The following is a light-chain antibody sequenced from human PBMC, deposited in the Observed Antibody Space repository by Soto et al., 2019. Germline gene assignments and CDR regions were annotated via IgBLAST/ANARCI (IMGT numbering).Light chain of an antibody. J-gene: IGKJ1*01. CDR1: QSINYW. CDR3: QQYFGYPWT. V-gene: IGKV1-5*03. Sequence: DIQMTQSPSTLSASVGDRVTITCRASQSINYWLAWYQQKPGKAPNLLIYKASSLQSGVPSRFSGSGSGTEFTLTISSLQPDDFVTFYCQQYFGYPWTFGQGPTLDFK. CDR2: KAS.